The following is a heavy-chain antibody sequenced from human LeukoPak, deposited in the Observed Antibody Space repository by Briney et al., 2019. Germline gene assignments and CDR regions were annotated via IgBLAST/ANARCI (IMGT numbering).Heavy chain of an antibody. CDR3: AKGDEGGAYRTDF. J-gene: IGHJ4*02. D-gene: IGHD2-21*01. Sequence: GGSLRLSCVASGISLRSYSVHWVRQAPGKGLEWVALTSHDESNKKYADSVRGRCTISRDNSRDTVYLQVSNLRDEDTAVYYCAKGDEGGAYRTDFWGPGTRVTVSS. V-gene: IGHV3-30*15. CDR2: TSHDESNK. CDR1: GISLRSYS.